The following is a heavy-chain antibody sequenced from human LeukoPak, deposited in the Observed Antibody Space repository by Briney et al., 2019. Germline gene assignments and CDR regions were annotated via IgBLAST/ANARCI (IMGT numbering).Heavy chain of an antibody. V-gene: IGHV3-30-3*01. CDR3: AREGHSGSSSFDY. CDR1: GFTFSSYA. J-gene: IGHJ4*02. D-gene: IGHD6-13*01. CDR2: ISYGGSNK. Sequence: GGSLRLSCAASGFTFSSYAMHWVRQAPGKGLEWVAVISYGGSNKYYADSVKGRFTISRDNSKNTLYLQMNSLRAEDTAVYYCAREGHSGSSSFDYWGQGTLVTVSS.